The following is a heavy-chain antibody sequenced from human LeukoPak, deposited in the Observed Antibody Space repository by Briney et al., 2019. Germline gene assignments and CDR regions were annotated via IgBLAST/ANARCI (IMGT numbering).Heavy chain of an antibody. V-gene: IGHV4-59*01. CDR3: AREVGYCSGGSCYSYFDY. Sequence: SETLSLTCTVSGGPISSYYWSWIRQPPGKGLEWIGYIYYSGSTNYNASLTNRVTISVDTSKNQFSLKLSSVTAADTAVYYCAREVGYCSGGSCYSYFDYWGQGTLVTVSS. D-gene: IGHD2-15*01. CDR2: IYYSGST. J-gene: IGHJ4*02. CDR1: GGPISSYY.